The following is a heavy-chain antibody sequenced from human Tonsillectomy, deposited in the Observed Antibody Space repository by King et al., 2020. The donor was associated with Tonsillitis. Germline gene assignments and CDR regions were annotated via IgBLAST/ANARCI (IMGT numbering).Heavy chain of an antibody. Sequence: QLQESGPGLVKPSQTLSLTCTVSGGSISSGGYYWRWIRQHPGKGLEWIGYIYYSGSTYYNPSLKSRVTISVDTSKNQFSLKLSSVTAADTAVYYCARFAEYDFWSGYYTEAPPDYWGQGTLVTVSS. CDR1: GGSISSGGYY. CDR3: ARFAEYDFWSGYYTEAPPDY. V-gene: IGHV4-31*03. J-gene: IGHJ4*02. CDR2: IYYSGST. D-gene: IGHD3-3*01.